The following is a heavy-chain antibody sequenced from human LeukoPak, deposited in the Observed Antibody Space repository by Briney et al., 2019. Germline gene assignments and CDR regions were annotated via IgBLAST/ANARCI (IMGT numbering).Heavy chain of an antibody. D-gene: IGHD3-16*01. V-gene: IGHV3-48*03. J-gene: IGHJ4*02. CDR2: ISSTGSLK. CDR1: GFTFSSYE. Sequence: GGSLRLSCAASGFTFSSYEMNWVRQAPGKGLEWVSYISSTGSLKYYADSVKGRITISRDNVRNSLYLQMNSLRVEDTAVYYCARDGAPRTDYWGQGTLVTVSS. CDR3: ARDGAPRTDY.